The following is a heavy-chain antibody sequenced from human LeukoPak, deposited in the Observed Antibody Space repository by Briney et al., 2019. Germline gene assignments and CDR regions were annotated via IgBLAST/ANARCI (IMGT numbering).Heavy chain of an antibody. Sequence: SQTLSLTCAVSGGSISSGGYSWSWIRQPPGKGLEWIGYIYHSGSTYYNPSLKSRVTISVDRSKDQFSLKLSSVTAADTAVYYCARGYYYYGMDVWGQGTTVTVSS. J-gene: IGHJ6*02. CDR3: ARGYYYYGMDV. CDR2: IYHSGST. V-gene: IGHV4-30-2*01. CDR1: GGSISSGGYS.